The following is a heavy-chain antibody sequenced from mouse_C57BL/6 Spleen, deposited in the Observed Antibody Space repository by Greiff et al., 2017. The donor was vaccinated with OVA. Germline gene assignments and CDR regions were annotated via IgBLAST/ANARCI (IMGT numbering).Heavy chain of an antibody. CDR2: LDPETGGT. J-gene: IGHJ4*01. CDR3: TRTTRAMDY. V-gene: IGHV1-15*01. CDR1: GYTFTDYE. Sequence: VQLVESGAELVRPGASVTLSCKASGYTFTDYEMHWVKQTPVHGLEWIGALDPETGGTAYNQKFKGKAILTADKSSSTAYMELRSLTSEDSAVYYCTRTTRAMDYWGQGTSVTVSS. D-gene: IGHD1-1*01.